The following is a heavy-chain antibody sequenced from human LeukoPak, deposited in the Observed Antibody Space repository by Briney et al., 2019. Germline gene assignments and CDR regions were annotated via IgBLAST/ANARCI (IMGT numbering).Heavy chain of an antibody. V-gene: IGHV5-51*01. D-gene: IGHD6-13*01. CDR1: GYSFTSYW. J-gene: IGHJ4*02. CDR3: ARRHSSSYGTFYFDY. Sequence: GESRKISCKGSGYSFTSYWIGWVRQMPGKGLEWMGIIYPGDSDTRYSPSFQGQVTISADKSISTAYLQWSSLKASDTAMYYCARRHSSSYGTFYFDYWGQGTLVTVSS. CDR2: IYPGDSDT.